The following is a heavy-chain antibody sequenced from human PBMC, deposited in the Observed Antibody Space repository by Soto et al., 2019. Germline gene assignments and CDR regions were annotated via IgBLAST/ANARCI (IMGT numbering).Heavy chain of an antibody. CDR1: GGSISSYY. Sequence: SSETLSLTCTVSGGSISSYYLSWIRQPPGKGLEWIGYIYYSGSTNYDPSLKSRVTISVDTSKNQFSLKLSSVTAADTAVYYCASHSPYGDYGYWGQGTLVTVSS. CDR3: ASHSPYGDYGY. CDR2: IYYSGST. D-gene: IGHD4-17*01. V-gene: IGHV4-59*08. J-gene: IGHJ4*02.